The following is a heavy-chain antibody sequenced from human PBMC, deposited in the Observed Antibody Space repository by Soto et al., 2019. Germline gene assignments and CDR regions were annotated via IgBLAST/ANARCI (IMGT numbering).Heavy chain of an antibody. CDR1: GFTFSSYS. D-gene: IGHD6-6*01. CDR2: ISYDGSNK. V-gene: IGHV3-30*14. CDR3: ARGRIAARSRALDS. Sequence: QVQLVESGGGVVQPGRSLRLSCAASGFTFSSYSMNWVRQAPGKGLEWVAVISYDGSNKYYADSVKGRFTISRDNSKNTLYLQMNSRRAEDTAVYYCARGRIAARSRALDSWGQGTMVTVSS. J-gene: IGHJ3*02.